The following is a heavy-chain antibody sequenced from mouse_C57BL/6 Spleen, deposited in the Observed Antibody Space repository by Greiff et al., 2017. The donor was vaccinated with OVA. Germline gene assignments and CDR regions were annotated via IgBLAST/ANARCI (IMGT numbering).Heavy chain of an antibody. V-gene: IGHV5-15*04. J-gene: IGHJ4*01. CDR3: ARRESYYAMDY. CDR2: ISNLAYSI. CDR1: GFTFSDYG. Sequence: EVKLVESGGGLVQPGGSLKLSCAASGFTFSDYGMAWVRQAPRKGPEWVAFISNLAYSIYYADTVTGRFTISSDNGKNTLYLEMSSLMSEDTAMYYCARRESYYAMDYWGQGTSVTVSS.